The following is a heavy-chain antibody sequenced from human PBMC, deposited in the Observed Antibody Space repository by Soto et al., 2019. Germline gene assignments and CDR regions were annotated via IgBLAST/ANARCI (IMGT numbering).Heavy chain of an antibody. CDR1: GFTFSTSE. Sequence: EVQLVESGGGLVQPGGSLRLSCAASGFTFSTSEMNWVRQAPGKGLEWVSYISGSGSIIHYADSVKGRFTISRDNPKNSLYLQMNSLRVEDTAVYYCARDLAARDWFAPWGQGPLVTVSS. V-gene: IGHV3-48*03. D-gene: IGHD6-6*01. CDR2: ISGSGSII. CDR3: ARDLAARDWFAP. J-gene: IGHJ5*02.